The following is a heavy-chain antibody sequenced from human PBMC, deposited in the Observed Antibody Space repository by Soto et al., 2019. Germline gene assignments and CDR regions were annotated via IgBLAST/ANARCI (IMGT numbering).Heavy chain of an antibody. D-gene: IGHD3-22*01. Sequence: QVQLQESGPGLVTPSETLSLTCTVSGGSISSYSWSWIRQPPGKGLEWIGYIYYTGSTNYIPSLKSRVTISVDTSKNPSSLKPGSVTAADKAVYYCARHGYESSAYIDYWCQGTMVTVSS. V-gene: IGHV4-59*01. CDR3: ARHGYESSAYIDY. J-gene: IGHJ4*02. CDR1: GGSISSYS. CDR2: IYYTGST.